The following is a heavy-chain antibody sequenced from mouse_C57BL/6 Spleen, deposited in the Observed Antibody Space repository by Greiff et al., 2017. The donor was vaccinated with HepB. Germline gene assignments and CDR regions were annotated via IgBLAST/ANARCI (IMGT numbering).Heavy chain of an antibody. CDR1: GFSLTSYG. CDR2: IWSGGST. V-gene: IGHV2-2*01. Sequence: QVQLQQSGPGLVQPSQSLSITCTVSGFSLTSYGVHWVRQSPGKGLEWLGVIWSGGSTNYNAAFISRLSISMDNSKRQVFFKMNILQADVTAIYYCTKNRLWYYAMDYWGQGTSVTVSS. CDR3: TKNRLWYYAMDY. D-gene: IGHD1-1*02. J-gene: IGHJ4*01.